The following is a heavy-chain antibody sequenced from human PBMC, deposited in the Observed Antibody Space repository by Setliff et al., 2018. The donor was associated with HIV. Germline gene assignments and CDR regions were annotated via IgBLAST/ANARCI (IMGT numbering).Heavy chain of an antibody. V-gene: IGHV4-34*01. CDR3: ARPTTGLGGGAAFDI. Sequence: SETLSLTCAVYGGSFSDHYWSWVRQPPGKGLEWIGEINHSGSTNYNSSLKSRVTISVDTSRNQFSLRLNSVTAADTAVYYCARPTTGLGGGAAFDIWGQGTMVTVSS. CDR1: GGSFSDHY. CDR2: INHSGST. J-gene: IGHJ3*02. D-gene: IGHD2-8*01.